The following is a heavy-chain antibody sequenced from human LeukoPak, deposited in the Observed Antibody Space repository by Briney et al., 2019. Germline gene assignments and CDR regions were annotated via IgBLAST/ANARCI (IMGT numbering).Heavy chain of an antibody. Sequence: PGGSLRLSSAASGFTFSSYGMHWVRQAPGKGLEWVAVMSYDGSKEYYADSVKGRFTISRDNSKNTLYLQMNSLRVEDTAVYYCLVWKHVFDRWGQGTLVTVSS. CDR2: MSYDGSKE. J-gene: IGHJ5*02. CDR1: GFTFSSYG. V-gene: IGHV3-30*03. CDR3: LVWKHVFDR. D-gene: IGHD5/OR15-5a*01.